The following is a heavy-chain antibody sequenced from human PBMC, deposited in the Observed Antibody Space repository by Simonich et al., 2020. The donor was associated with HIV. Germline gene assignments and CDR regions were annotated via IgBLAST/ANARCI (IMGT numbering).Heavy chain of an antibody. CDR3: ARRHPTTVTTPYFDY. D-gene: IGHD4-17*01. CDR1: GGSFSGYY. V-gene: IGHV4-34*01. Sequence: QVQLQQWGAGLLKPSETLSLTCAVYGGSFSGYYWSWIRQPPGKGLEWIGEINHSGSTNYNPSLKSRVTISVDTSKNQFSLKLSSVTAADTAVYYCARRHPTTVTTPYFDYWVQGTLVTVSS. CDR2: INHSGST. J-gene: IGHJ4*02.